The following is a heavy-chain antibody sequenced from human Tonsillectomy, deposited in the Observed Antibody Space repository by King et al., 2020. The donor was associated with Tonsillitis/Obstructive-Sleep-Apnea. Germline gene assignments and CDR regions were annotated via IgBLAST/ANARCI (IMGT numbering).Heavy chain of an antibody. J-gene: IGHJ6*02. V-gene: IGHV4-59*01. CDR3: ARDRCVVVPGLRGYYGMDV. CDR1: GGSISSYY. CDR2: IFYSGST. Sequence: QLQLQESGPGLVKPSETLSLTCTVSGGSISSYYWSWIRQPPGKGLEWSGYIFYSGSTNYNSSLKSRVTISVDTSKKQFSLKLSSVTAADTAVYYCARDRCVVVPGLRGYYGMDVWGQGTTVTVSS. D-gene: IGHD2-2*01.